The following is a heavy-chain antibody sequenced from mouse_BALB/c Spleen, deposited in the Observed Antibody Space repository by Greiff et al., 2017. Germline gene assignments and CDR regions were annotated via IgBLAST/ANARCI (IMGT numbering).Heavy chain of an antibody. CDR1: GYTFTSYW. Sequence: VQLQQSGAELAKPGASVKMSCKASGYTFTSYWMHWVKQRPGQGLEWIGYINPSTGYTEYNQKFKDKATLTADKSSSTAYMQLSSLTSEDSAVYYCARWGVYYYGSSAWFAYWGQGTLVTVSA. CDR2: INPSTGYT. D-gene: IGHD1-1*01. CDR3: ARWGVYYYGSSAWFAY. J-gene: IGHJ3*01. V-gene: IGHV1-7*01.